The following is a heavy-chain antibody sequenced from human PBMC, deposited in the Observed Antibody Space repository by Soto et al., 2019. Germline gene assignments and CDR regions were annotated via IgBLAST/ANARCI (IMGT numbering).Heavy chain of an antibody. J-gene: IGHJ6*02. V-gene: IGHV4-59*01. CDR1: GGSISSYY. Sequence: SETLSLTCTVSGGSISSYYWSWIRQPPGKGLEWIGYIYYSGSTNYNPSLKSRVTISVDMSKNQFSLKLSSVTAADTAVYYCARGNSGYDHYYYYGMDVWGQGTTVTVS. CDR3: ARGNSGYDHYYYYGMDV. CDR2: IYYSGST. D-gene: IGHD5-12*01.